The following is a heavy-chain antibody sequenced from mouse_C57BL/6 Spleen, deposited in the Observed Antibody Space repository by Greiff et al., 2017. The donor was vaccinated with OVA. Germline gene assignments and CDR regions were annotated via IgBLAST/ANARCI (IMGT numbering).Heavy chain of an antibody. D-gene: IGHD2-4*01. V-gene: IGHV1-52*01. J-gene: IGHJ3*01. Sequence: QVQLQQPGAELVRPGSSVKLSCKASGYTFTSYWMHWVKQRPIQGLEWIGNIDPSDSETHYNQKFKDKATLTVDKSSSTAYMQLSILTSEDSAVYYCTLYYDYGSWFAYWGQGTLVTVSA. CDR2: IDPSDSET. CDR1: GYTFTSYW. CDR3: TLYYDYGSWFAY.